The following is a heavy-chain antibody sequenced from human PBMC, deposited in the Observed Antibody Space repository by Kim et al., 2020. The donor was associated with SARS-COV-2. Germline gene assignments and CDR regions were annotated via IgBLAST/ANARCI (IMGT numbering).Heavy chain of an antibody. D-gene: IGHD3-16*02. J-gene: IGHJ4*02. Sequence: LKSRVTISVDTSKNQFSLKLSSVTAADTAVYYCAREYVWGSYRYQGIPDYWGQGTLVTVSS. V-gene: IGHV4-31*02. CDR3: AREYVWGSYRYQGIPDY.